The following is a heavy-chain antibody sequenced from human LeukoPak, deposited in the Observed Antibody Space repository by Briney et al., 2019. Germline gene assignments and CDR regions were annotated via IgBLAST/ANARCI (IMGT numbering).Heavy chain of an antibody. Sequence: ASVKVSCKASGYTFTGYYMHWVRQAPEQGLEWKGWINPNSGGTNYAQKFQGRVTMTRDTSISTAYMELSRLRSDDTAVYYCARAVGPRAYDYWGQGTLVTVSS. J-gene: IGHJ4*02. D-gene: IGHD4-23*01. V-gene: IGHV1-2*02. CDR1: GYTFTGYY. CDR2: INPNSGGT. CDR3: ARAVGPRAYDY.